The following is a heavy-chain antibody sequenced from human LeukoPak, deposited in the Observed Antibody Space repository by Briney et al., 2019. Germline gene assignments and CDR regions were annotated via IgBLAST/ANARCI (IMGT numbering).Heavy chain of an antibody. J-gene: IGHJ6*03. CDR3: ATLVTSGYYYYYMDV. CDR2: FDPEDGET. D-gene: IGHD3-9*01. V-gene: IGHV1-24*01. CDR1: GYTLTELS. Sequence: ASVKVSCKVSGYTLTELSMHWVRQAPGKGLEWMGGFDPEDGETIYAQKFQGRVTMTEDTSTDTAYMELSSLRSEDTAVYYCATLVTSGYYYYYMDVWGKGTTVTVSS.